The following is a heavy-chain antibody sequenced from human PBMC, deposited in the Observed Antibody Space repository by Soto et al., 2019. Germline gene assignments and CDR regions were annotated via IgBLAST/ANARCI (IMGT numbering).Heavy chain of an antibody. V-gene: IGHV3-53*02. CDR3: ARGPAGAFDI. Sequence: VQLVETGGGLIQPGGSLRLSCVVSGLIGSNNYMSWVRQAPGKGLEWVSIIYNNGSTYYADSVKGRFIISRDNSRNTLHLQMNSLRVDDTAVYYCARGPAGAFDIWGQGTMVSVSA. CDR1: GLIGSNNY. J-gene: IGHJ3*02. CDR2: IYNNGST. D-gene: IGHD6-19*01.